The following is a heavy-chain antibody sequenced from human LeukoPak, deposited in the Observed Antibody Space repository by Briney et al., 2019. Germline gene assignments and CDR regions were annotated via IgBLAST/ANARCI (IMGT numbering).Heavy chain of an antibody. CDR3: ARTVASGYYYHYYYMDV. V-gene: IGHV3-7*01. J-gene: IGHJ6*03. Sequence: GGSLRLSCAASGFTFSSYEMNWVRQAPGKGLEWVANIKQDGSEKYYVDSVKGRFTISRDNAKNSLYLQMNSLRAEDTAVYYCARTVASGYYYHYYYMDVWGKGTTVTVSS. CDR1: GFTFSSYE. CDR2: IKQDGSEK. D-gene: IGHD2-15*01.